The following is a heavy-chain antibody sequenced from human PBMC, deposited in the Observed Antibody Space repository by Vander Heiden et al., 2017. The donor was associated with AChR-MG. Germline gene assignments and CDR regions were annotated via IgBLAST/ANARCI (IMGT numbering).Heavy chain of an antibody. J-gene: IGHJ4*02. Sequence: EVQLVESGGGLAQPGGSLRLSCAASGFPFDTYSMNWVRQAPGKGLEWLSYISTSGSTIYSADSVKGRFTISRDNDKHSLYLQMDSLSADDTAVYFCAREAAVTGFDLWSQGTLVTVSS. CDR3: AREAAVTGFDL. D-gene: IGHD6-13*01. CDR1: GFPFDTYS. CDR2: ISTSGSTI. V-gene: IGHV3-48*01.